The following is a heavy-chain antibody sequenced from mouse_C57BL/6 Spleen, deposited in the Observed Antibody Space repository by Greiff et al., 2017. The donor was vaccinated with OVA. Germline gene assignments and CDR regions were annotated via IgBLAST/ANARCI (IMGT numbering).Heavy chain of an antibody. V-gene: IGHV1-19*01. CDR3: ARQETLMDY. CDR2: INPYNGGT. CDR1: GYTFTDYY. Sequence: VQLQQSGPVLVKPGASVKMSCKASGYTFTDYYMNWVKQSHGKSLEWIGVINPYNGGTSYNQKFKGKATLTVDKSSSTAYMELNSLTSEDSAVYYCARQETLMDYWGQGTSVTVS. J-gene: IGHJ4*01.